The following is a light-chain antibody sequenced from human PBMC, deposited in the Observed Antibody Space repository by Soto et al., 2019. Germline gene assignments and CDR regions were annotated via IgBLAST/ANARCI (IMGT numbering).Light chain of an antibody. V-gene: IGLV2-14*01. J-gene: IGLJ3*02. CDR1: SSDVGYDNY. CDR2: EVS. Sequence: QSALTQPASVSGSPGQSITISCTGTSSDVGYDNYVSWFQQHPGKAPKIMIYEVSRRPSGVSNRFSGSKSANTASLTISGLQAEDEADYYCTSHTASSTVVFGGGTKLTVL. CDR3: TSHTASSTVV.